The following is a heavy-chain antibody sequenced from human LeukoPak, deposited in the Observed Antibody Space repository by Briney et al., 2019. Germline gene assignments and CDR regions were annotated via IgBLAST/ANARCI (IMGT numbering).Heavy chain of an antibody. D-gene: IGHD6-6*01. V-gene: IGHV1-69*13. Sequence: TVKVSCKASGGTFSSYAISWVRQAPGQGLEWMGGIIPIFGTANYAQKFQGRVTITADESTSTAYMELSSLRSEDTAVYYCARKLSSSSASVGMDVWGQGTTVTVSS. J-gene: IGHJ6*02. CDR3: ARKLSSSSASVGMDV. CDR2: IIPIFGTA. CDR1: GGTFSSYA.